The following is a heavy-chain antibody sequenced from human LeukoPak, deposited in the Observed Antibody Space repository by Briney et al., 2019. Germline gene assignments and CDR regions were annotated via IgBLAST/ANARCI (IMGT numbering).Heavy chain of an antibody. V-gene: IGHV4-59*11. CDR3: ARAPAGYNHKGDHIYYYGLDV. D-gene: IGHD5-24*01. CDR1: VGSLRSHY. CDR2: IYDTGST. J-gene: IGHJ6*02. Sequence: KSSETLSLTYTVFVGSLRSHYWTWIRQPPGKRPEWIGYIYDTGSTNYNPSLKRRLTISVDTSNNQFSLKLTSVTGADTAVSHCARAPAGYNHKGDHIYYYGLDVRGQGTTVTVSS.